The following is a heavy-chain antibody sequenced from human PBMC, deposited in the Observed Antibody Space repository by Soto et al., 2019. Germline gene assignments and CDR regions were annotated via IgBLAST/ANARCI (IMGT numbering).Heavy chain of an antibody. CDR2: ISRDGGTK. V-gene: IGHV3-30*03. CDR3: TGEVASGY. Sequence: QVQLVESGGGVVQPGRSLRLSCAASGFTVSSYGMHWVRQAPGKGLEWVAVISRDGGTKYYADSVMGRFTISRDNSRNTLFVEMNSLRGDDMAVYYCTGEVASGYWGQGTLVTVSS. D-gene: IGHD2-8*02. CDR1: GFTVSSYG. J-gene: IGHJ4*02.